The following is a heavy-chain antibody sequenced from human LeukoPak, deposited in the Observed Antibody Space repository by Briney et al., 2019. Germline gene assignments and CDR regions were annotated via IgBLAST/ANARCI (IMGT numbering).Heavy chain of an antibody. V-gene: IGHV1-18*01. CDR1: GYTFTSYG. D-gene: IGHD3-10*01. Sequence: ASVKVSCKASGYTFTSYGISWVRQAPGQGLEWMGWISAYNGNTNYAQKLQGRVTMTTDTSTSTAYMELRSLRSDDTAVYYCAGDDYGSGSYWSWYYGMDVWGQGTTVTVSS. CDR2: ISAYNGNT. J-gene: IGHJ6*02. CDR3: AGDDYGSGSYWSWYYGMDV.